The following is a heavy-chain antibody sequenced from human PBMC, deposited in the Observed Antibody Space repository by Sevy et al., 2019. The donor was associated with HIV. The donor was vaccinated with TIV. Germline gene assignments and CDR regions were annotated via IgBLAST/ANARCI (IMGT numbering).Heavy chain of an antibody. D-gene: IGHD2-2*01. V-gene: IGHV4-30-2*01. CDR2: IYHTGNT. CDR1: GGSISSGAYS. Sequence: SETLSLTCTVSGGSISSGAYSWNWIRQPPGKGLEWIGYIYHTGNTYYNPSLKSRVTISVDRSKNQFSLKMSSVTAADTAVYYCARAPPVVVVPGAPSWFDPWGQGTLVTVSS. J-gene: IGHJ5*02. CDR3: ARAPPVVVVPGAPSWFDP.